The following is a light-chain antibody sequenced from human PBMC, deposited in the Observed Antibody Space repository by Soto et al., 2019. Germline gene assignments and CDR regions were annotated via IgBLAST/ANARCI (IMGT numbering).Light chain of an antibody. Sequence: EVVLTQSPGTLSLSPGDRATVSCRASQTVHSSFFAWYQQKGGQAPRLLIYGTSNRAAGIPDRFSGHGSGTDFTLTIDGLEPEDFPMYFSQQHGGAPPYTFGRGTRVEI. CDR3: QQHGGAPPYT. V-gene: IGKV3-20*01. CDR2: GTS. J-gene: IGKJ2*01. CDR1: QTVHSSF.